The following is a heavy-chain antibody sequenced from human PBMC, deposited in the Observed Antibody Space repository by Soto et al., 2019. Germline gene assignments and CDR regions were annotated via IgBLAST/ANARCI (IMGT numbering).Heavy chain of an antibody. Sequence: GCLRHSCAASGCTFRNASMSGVRQTPEKRQEWVGRIKRKTDGGTTDYAATVKGRCTISTDDSKNTLYLQMNSLKTEETAVYYCTRTMPLDILTGYSPIRYYYYGMDVWGQGPTVTVS. J-gene: IGHJ6*02. CDR3: TRTMPLDILTGYSPIRYYYYGMDV. CDR1: GCTFRNAS. V-gene: IGHV3-15*01. D-gene: IGHD3-9*01. CDR2: IKRKTDGGTT.